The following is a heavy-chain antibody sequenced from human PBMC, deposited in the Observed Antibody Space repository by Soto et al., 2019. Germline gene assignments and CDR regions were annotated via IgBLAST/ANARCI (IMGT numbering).Heavy chain of an antibody. CDR1: GGSISSGGYS. CDR3: TRVHLRSYSVHN. J-gene: IGHJ1*01. CDR2: IYQSGTT. V-gene: IGHV4-30-2*01. Sequence: SETLSLTCAVSGGSISSGGYSWGWIRQPPGKGLEWIGFIYQSGTTFYNPSLKSRVTMSIDTSKNQFSLQLNAVAAADTAFYFCTRVHLRSYSVHNWGQGTLVTVSS. D-gene: IGHD3-22*01.